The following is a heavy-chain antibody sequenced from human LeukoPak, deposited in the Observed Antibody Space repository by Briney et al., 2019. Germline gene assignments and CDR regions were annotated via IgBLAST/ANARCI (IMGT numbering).Heavy chain of an antibody. CDR3: AKDSIVAAVQGYFDS. J-gene: IGHJ4*02. D-gene: IGHD1-26*01. CDR2: MSGSGDIT. V-gene: IGHV3-23*01. CDR1: GFTFSNYA. Sequence: GGSLRLSCVASGFTFSNYAMSWVRQAPGKGLEWVSVMSGSGDITYYADSVKGRFTISRDNSKNTLYLQMNGLRAEDTAVYYCAKDSIVAAVQGYFDSWGQGTLVTVSS.